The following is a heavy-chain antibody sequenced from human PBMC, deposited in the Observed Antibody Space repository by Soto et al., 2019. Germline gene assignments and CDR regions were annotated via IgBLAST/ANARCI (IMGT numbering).Heavy chain of an antibody. CDR2: ISASGGST. Sequence: GSLRLSCAASGFTFSTFAMSWVRQAPGKGLEWVSAISASGGSTYYADSVKGRFTISRDNSNNTLYLQMNSLRVEDTAVYYCAKDPRVSFDPWGQGTLVTVSS. CDR3: AKDPRVSFDP. V-gene: IGHV3-23*01. CDR1: GFTFSTFA. J-gene: IGHJ5*02.